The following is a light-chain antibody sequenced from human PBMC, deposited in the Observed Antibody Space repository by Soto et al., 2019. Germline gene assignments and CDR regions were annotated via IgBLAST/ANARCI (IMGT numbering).Light chain of an antibody. V-gene: IGKV1-39*01. CDR3: QQSDTTPWA. CDR1: QSVNRY. Sequence: DIQLTQSPSSLSAFVGARVTLTGRASQSVNRYLNWYQQKPGKAPKLLISSASSLQGGVPSRFSGSGSGTEFTLTIDGLQPDDLATYFCQQSDTTPWAFGQGTKVDIK. J-gene: IGKJ1*01. CDR2: SAS.